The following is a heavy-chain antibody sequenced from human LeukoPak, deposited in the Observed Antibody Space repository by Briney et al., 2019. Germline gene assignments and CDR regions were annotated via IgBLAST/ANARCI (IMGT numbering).Heavy chain of an antibody. Sequence: GGSLRLSCAASGFTFSSYWMSWVRQAPGKGLEWVANIKQDGSEKYYVDSVKGRFTISRDNAKNSLYLQMNSLGAEDTAVYYCAREGNDFWSGAHDYWGQGTLVTVSS. J-gene: IGHJ4*02. V-gene: IGHV3-7*01. D-gene: IGHD3-3*01. CDR3: AREGNDFWSGAHDY. CDR2: IKQDGSEK. CDR1: GFTFSSYW.